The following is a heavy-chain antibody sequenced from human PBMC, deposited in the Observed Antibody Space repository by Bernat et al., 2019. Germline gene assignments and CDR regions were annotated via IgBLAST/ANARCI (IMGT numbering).Heavy chain of an antibody. CDR3: AKCIVAAGRSLYYHYDMDV. J-gene: IGHJ6*02. V-gene: IGHV3-7*02. CDR1: GFNFGGYW. Sequence: EVQLVESGGGLVQPGGSLRLSCAASGFNFGGYWMTWVRQAPGKGLEWVANIKQDGSERFYVDSVKGRFTISRDNAKNSLYLQMTSLRAEDTAVYYCAKCIVAAGRSLYYHYDMDVWGQGTTVTVSS. D-gene: IGHD6-13*01. CDR2: IKQDGSER.